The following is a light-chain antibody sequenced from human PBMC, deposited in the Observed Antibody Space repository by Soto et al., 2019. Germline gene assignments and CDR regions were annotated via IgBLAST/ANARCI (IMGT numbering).Light chain of an antibody. J-gene: IGLJ1*01. CDR3: SSYPSSSTYV. CDR2: EVS. Sequence: QSALTQPASVSGSPGQSITISCTGTSSDVGGYNYVFWYQQHPGKAPKLMIYEVSNRPSGVSNRFSGSKSGNTASLTISGLQAEDEADYYCSSYPSSSTYVFGTGTKVTVL. V-gene: IGLV2-14*01. CDR1: SSDVGGYNY.